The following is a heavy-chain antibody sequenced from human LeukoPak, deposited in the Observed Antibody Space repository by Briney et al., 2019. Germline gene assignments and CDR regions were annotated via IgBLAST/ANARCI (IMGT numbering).Heavy chain of an antibody. V-gene: IGHV3-49*04. D-gene: IGHD5-18*01. CDR1: GFTFGDYA. J-gene: IGHJ4*02. CDR3: TRDGYSYGHYYTGPRDY. Sequence: GGSLRLSCTASGFTFGDYAMSWVRQAPGKGLEWVGFIRSKAYGGTTEYAASVKGRFTISRDDSKSIAYLQMNSLKTEDTAVYYCTRDGYSYGHYYTGPRDYWGQGTLVTVSS. CDR2: IRSKAYGGTT.